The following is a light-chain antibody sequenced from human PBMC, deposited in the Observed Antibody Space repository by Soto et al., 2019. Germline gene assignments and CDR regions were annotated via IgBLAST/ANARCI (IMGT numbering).Light chain of an antibody. CDR1: QSVSSY. Sequence: EIVLTQSPATLSLSPGERATLSCRASQSVSSYLAWYQQKPGQAPRLLIYDASNRATGIPARFSGSGSGTDFTLTISRLEPEDFATYHCQEYKTWTFGQGTKVDIK. J-gene: IGKJ1*01. CDR2: DAS. V-gene: IGKV3-11*01. CDR3: QEYKTWT.